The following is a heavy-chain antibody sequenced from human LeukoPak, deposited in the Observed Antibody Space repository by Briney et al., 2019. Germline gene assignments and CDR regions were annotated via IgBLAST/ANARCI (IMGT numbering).Heavy chain of an antibody. CDR1: GGSISSGSYY. J-gene: IGHJ4*02. V-gene: IGHV4-61*02. CDR3: ARQVSTGYYYY. Sequence: PSETLSLTCTVSGGSISSGSYYWSWTRQPAGEGLEWIGRIYTSGSANYNPSLKSRVTISVDKTKNQFSLKLSSVTAAYTAVYYCARQVSTGYYYYWGQGTLVTVSS. CDR2: IYTSGSA. D-gene: IGHD3-22*01.